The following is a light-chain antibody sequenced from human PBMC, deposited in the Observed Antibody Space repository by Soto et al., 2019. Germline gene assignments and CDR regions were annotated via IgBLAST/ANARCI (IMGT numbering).Light chain of an antibody. CDR3: SSYTSSSTV. J-gene: IGLJ3*02. CDR2: EVS. CDR1: SIDVGGYNY. V-gene: IGLV2-14*01. Sequence: QSVLTQPASVSGSPGQSITISCTGTSIDVGGYNYVSWYQQHPGKAPKLMIYEVSNRPSGVSNRFSGSKSGNTASLTISGLQAEDEADYYCSSYTSSSTVFGGGTKLTVL.